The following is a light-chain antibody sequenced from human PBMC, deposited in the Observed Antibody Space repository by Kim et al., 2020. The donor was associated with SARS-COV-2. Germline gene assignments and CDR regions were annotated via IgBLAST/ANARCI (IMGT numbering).Light chain of an antibody. Sequence: GHTLTISGTGTSSDIGKHNLVSWYQQHPGKAPRLTIFDDSKRPSGVSNRFSGSKAGNTASLTISGLQSEDEADYYCCSYAGSTTWVLGGGTQLTVL. V-gene: IGLV2-23*01. CDR3: CSYAGSTTWV. CDR2: DDS. J-gene: IGLJ3*02. CDR1: SSDIGKHNL.